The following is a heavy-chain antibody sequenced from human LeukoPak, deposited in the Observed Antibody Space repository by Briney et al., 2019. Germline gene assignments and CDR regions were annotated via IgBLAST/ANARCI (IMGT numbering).Heavy chain of an antibody. D-gene: IGHD2-2*01. Sequence: GGSLRLSCVASAFMFGRDWISWVRQARGKGLEWVACIKQDGSEEYYVGSVRGRFTVSVDNGKNSLYLQMNSLRAEDTARYYCATLDSTKSVFWGRGTAVTVSS. CDR2: IKQDGSEE. CDR1: AFMFGRDW. V-gene: IGHV3-7*01. CDR3: ATLDSTKSVF. J-gene: IGHJ1*01.